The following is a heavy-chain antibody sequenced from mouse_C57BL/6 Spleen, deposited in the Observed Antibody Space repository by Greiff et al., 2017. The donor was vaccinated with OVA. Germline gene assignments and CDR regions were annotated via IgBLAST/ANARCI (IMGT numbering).Heavy chain of an antibody. V-gene: IGHV5-9*01. CDR3: ARQGYYYGSSYGYFDV. CDR1: GFTFSSYT. J-gene: IGHJ1*03. CDR2: ISGGGGNT. D-gene: IGHD1-1*01. Sequence: EVMLVESGGGLVKPGGSLKLSCAASGFTFSSYTMSWVRQTPEKRLEWVATISGGGGNTYYPDSVKGRFTISRDNAKNTLYLQMSSLRSEDTALYYCARQGYYYGSSYGYFDVWGTGTTVTVSS.